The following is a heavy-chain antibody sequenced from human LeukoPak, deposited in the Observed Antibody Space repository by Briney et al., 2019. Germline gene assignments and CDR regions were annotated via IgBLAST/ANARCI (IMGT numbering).Heavy chain of an antibody. CDR1: VSTLNTYW. CDR3: ARALPEMATAAADFDY. D-gene: IGHD5-24*01. J-gene: IGHJ4*02. CDR2: LKQDGSDK. V-gene: IGHV3-7*02. Sequence: GGSLRLSCAASVSTLNTYWMTWFRQTPGKGLEWVASLKQDGSDKYYVDSVKGRFTISRDNSKNTLYLQMNSLRAEDTAVYYCARALPEMATAAADFDYWGQGTLVTVSS.